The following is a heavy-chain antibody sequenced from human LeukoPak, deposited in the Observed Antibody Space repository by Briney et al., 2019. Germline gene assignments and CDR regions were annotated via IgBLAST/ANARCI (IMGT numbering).Heavy chain of an antibody. J-gene: IGHJ4*02. V-gene: IGHV3-23*01. CDR3: AKDRRDSSSWRPFYYFDY. D-gene: IGHD6-13*01. CDR1: GFTFSSYA. Sequence: GGSLRLSCAASGFTFSSYAMSWVRQAPGKGLEWVSAISGSGGSTYYADSVKGRFTVSRDNSKNTLYLQMNSLRAEDTAVYYCAKDRRDSSSWRPFYYFDYWGQGTLVTVSS. CDR2: ISGSGGST.